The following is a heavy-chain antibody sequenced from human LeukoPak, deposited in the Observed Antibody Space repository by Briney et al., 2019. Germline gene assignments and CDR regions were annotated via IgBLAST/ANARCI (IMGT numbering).Heavy chain of an antibody. CDR2: INAGGGST. Sequence: GGSLRLSCAASGFTFSSHAMSWVRQAPGKGLQWVSAINAGGGSTYYADSVKGRFTIPRDNSKNTLYLQMNSLRAEDTAIYYCAKEQRAGTTPSFDYWGPGALVTVSS. J-gene: IGHJ4*02. V-gene: IGHV3-23*01. D-gene: IGHD1-1*01. CDR3: AKEQRAGTTPSFDY. CDR1: GFTFSSHA.